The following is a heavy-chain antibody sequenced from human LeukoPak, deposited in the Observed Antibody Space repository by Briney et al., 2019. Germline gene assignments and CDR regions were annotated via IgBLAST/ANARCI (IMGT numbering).Heavy chain of an antibody. CDR2: ISYDGSNK. V-gene: IGHV3-30*03. Sequence: PGGSLRLSCAASGFTFSSYAMHWVRQAPGKGLEWVAAISYDGSNKYYAESVKGRFTISRDNAKNSLYLQMNSLRAEDTALYYCARDAFTIFGVLPYFFDYWGQGTLVTVSS. J-gene: IGHJ4*02. CDR1: GFTFSSYA. CDR3: ARDAFTIFGVLPYFFDY. D-gene: IGHD3-3*01.